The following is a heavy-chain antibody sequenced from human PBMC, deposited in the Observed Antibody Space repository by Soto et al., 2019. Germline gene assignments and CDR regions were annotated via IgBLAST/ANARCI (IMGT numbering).Heavy chain of an antibody. CDR1: GYTFTRYG. J-gene: IGHJ6*02. Sequence: QGHLVQSGAEVKKPGTSVKVSCKASGYTFTRYGISWVRQAPGQGLEWMGWISGYNGDTNYAQNLQGRVTMTIDTSRSTAYMELRSLTSDDTAVYYCAKNGLPPYYYFGLDVWGQGTTVTVSS. CDR3: AKNGLPPYYYFGLDV. D-gene: IGHD5-12*01. CDR2: ISGYNGDT. V-gene: IGHV1-18*01.